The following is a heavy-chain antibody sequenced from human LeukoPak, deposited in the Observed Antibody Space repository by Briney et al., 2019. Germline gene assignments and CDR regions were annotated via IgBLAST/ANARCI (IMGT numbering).Heavy chain of an antibody. V-gene: IGHV1-69*04. Sequence: ASVKVSCKASGGTFSSYAIIWVRQAPGQGLEWMGRIIPILGIANYAQEFQGRVTITADKSTSTAYMELSSLRSEDTAVYYCARLRIHDYGGNSDPFDYWGQGTLVTVSS. CDR1: GGTFSSYA. D-gene: IGHD4-23*01. CDR3: ARLRIHDYGGNSDPFDY. J-gene: IGHJ4*02. CDR2: IIPILGIA.